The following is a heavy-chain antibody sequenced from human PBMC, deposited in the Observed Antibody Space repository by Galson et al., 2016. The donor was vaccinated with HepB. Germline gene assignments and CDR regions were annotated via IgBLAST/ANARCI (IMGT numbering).Heavy chain of an antibody. Sequence: SVKVSCKVSGYTLTELSMHWVRQAPGKGLEWMGGFDPEDGETIFAQRFQGRVTMTEDTSTDTAYMEPSSLRSEDTAVYYCETSRDYYDTSGHPNDAFDIWGQGTMVTVSS. D-gene: IGHD3-22*01. CDR1: GYTLTELS. J-gene: IGHJ3*02. CDR3: ETSRDYYDTSGHPNDAFDI. V-gene: IGHV1-24*01. CDR2: FDPEDGET.